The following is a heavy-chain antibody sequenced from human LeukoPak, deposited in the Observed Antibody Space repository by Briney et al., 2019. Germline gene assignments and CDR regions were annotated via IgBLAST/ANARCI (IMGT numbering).Heavy chain of an antibody. V-gene: IGHV3-7*03. CDR3: VRNLAVAGTCFDS. CDR1: GFTFSSYR. CDR2: IKQDGSEK. Sequence: GGSLRLSCAASGFTFSSYRMNWVRQAPGKGLEWVANIKQDGSEKYYVDSVKGRFTISRDNAESSLYLQMNSLRAEDTAVYYCVRNLAVAGTCFDSWGQGTLVTVSS. J-gene: IGHJ4*02. D-gene: IGHD6-19*01.